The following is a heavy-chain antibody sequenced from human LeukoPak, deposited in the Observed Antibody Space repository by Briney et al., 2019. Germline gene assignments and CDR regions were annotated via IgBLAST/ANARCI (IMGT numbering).Heavy chain of an antibody. CDR2: SYTSGST. J-gene: IGHJ4*02. Sequence: SETLSLTCTVSGGSISSGSYYWSWIRQPAGKGLEWIGRSYTSGSTNYNPSLKSRVTISVGTSKNQFSLKLSSVTAADTAVYYCARVVYCGGDCYSDYFDYWGQGTLVTVSP. CDR3: ARVVYCGGDCYSDYFDY. D-gene: IGHD2-21*02. V-gene: IGHV4-61*02. CDR1: GGSISSGSYY.